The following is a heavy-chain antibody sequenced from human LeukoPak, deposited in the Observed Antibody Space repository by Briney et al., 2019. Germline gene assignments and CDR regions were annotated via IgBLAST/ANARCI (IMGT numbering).Heavy chain of an antibody. Sequence: SQTLSLTCTASGGSISSGSYYWSWIRQPAGKGLEWIGRIYSSGSTNYNPSLKSRVTISVDTSKNQFSLKLSSVTAADTAVYYCAGGGYPDWLDPWGQGTLVTVSS. CDR1: GGSISSGSYY. CDR2: IYSSGST. D-gene: IGHD6-13*01. V-gene: IGHV4-61*02. CDR3: AGGGYPDWLDP. J-gene: IGHJ5*02.